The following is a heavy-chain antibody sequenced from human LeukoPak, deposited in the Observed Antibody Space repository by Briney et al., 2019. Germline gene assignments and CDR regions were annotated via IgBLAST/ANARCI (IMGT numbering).Heavy chain of an antibody. V-gene: IGHV3-30-3*01. CDR1: GFIFSGYA. CDR3: ARGFNDFWSGPQLEY. D-gene: IGHD3-3*01. J-gene: IGHJ4*02. Sequence: PGGSLRLSCAASGFIFSGYAMHWVRQAPGKGLEWVAVISYDGGKTYYADSVKGRFTISRDNSKSTLYLQMNSLRSEDTAVYYCARGFNDFWSGPQLEYWGQGTLVSVSS. CDR2: ISYDGGKT.